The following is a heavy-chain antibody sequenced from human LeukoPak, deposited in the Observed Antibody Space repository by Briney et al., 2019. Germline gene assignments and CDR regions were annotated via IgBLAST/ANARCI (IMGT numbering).Heavy chain of an antibody. V-gene: IGHV3-74*01. CDR3: AREGAQFQTAGWFDP. D-gene: IGHD6-19*01. Sequence: GGPLSLSCAASGFPFSSYGCHWVRKPPGKGLVWVSIISYDGSFTSYADSVKGRFTISRDNAKNTLYLQMNSLRAEDTAVYYCAREGAQFQTAGWFDPWGQGTLVTVSS. J-gene: IGHJ5*02. CDR2: ISYDGSFT. CDR1: GFPFSSYG.